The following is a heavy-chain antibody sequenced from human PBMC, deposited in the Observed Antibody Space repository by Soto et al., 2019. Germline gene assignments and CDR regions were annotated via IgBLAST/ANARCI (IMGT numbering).Heavy chain of an antibody. Sequence: QLQLQESGPGLVKPSETLSLSCTVSGGSITSSFYWGWIRQPPGKGLEWIGSIYGTGNTYYNPSLIGRLPISAASSKNQLTLSMISVAAADPGVYYCRSSSRYSTDVWGQGARVTVSS. CDR2: IYGTGNT. CDR3: RSSSRYSTDV. J-gene: IGHJ6*02. CDR1: GGSITSSFY. D-gene: IGHD6-13*01. V-gene: IGHV4-39*01.